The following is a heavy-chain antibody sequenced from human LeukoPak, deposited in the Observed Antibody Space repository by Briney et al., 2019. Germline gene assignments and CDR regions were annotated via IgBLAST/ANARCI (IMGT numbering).Heavy chain of an antibody. D-gene: IGHD3-10*02. CDR3: AELGITMIGGV. Sequence: GGSLRLSCAASGFTFSSYGMHWVRQAPGKGLEWVAFIRYDGRNKYYADSVKGRFTISRDNSKNTLYLQMNSLRAEDTAIYYCAELGITMIGGVWGKGTTVTISS. J-gene: IGHJ6*04. CDR1: GFTFSSYG. V-gene: IGHV3-30*02. CDR2: IRYDGRNK.